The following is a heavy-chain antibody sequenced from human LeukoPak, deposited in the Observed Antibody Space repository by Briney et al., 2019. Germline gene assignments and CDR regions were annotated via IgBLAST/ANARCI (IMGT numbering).Heavy chain of an antibody. J-gene: IGHJ4*02. V-gene: IGHV3-73*01. CDR2: IRSKANSYAT. Sequence: PGGSLRLSCAGSGFTFSGSAMHWVRQASGKGLEWVGRIRSKANSYATAYAASVKGRFTISRDDSKNTAYLQMNSLKTEDTAVYYCTRPDDYGDYWGQGTLVTVSS. CDR3: TRPDDYGDY. CDR1: GFTFSGSA.